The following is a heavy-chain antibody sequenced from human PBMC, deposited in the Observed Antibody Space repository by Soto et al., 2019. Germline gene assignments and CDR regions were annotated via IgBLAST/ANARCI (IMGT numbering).Heavy chain of an antibody. D-gene: IGHD1-7*01. Sequence: GGSLRLSCAASGFTFSNAWMNWVRQAPGKGLEWVGRIKSKTDGGTTDYAAPVKGRFTISRDDSKNTLYLQMNSLKTEDTAVYYCTTINWNYLDNWFDPWGQGTLVTVSS. CDR3: TTINWNYLDNWFDP. CDR2: IKSKTDGGTT. V-gene: IGHV3-15*07. CDR1: GFTFSNAW. J-gene: IGHJ5*02.